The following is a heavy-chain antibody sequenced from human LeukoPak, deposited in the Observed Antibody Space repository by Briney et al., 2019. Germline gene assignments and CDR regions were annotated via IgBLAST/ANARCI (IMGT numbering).Heavy chain of an antibody. CDR2: IDTNTGNP. V-gene: IGHV7-4-1*02. CDR3: ARDNYGAEEGIGSSLVWLDP. D-gene: IGHD6-13*01. CDR1: GYTFTYYA. Sequence: GASVKISCKASGYTFTYYAMNWVRQVPGQGLEWMGWIDTNTGNPTYAQGFTEQFVFSLDTSVNTAYLQINSVKSEDTAVYYCARDNYGAEEGIGSSLVWLDPWGQGTLVTVSS. J-gene: IGHJ5*02.